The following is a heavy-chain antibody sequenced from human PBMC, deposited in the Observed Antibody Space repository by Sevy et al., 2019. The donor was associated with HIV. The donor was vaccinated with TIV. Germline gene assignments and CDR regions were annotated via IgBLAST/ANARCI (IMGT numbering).Heavy chain of an antibody. CDR1: GGSISSSSYY. D-gene: IGHD6-13*01. V-gene: IGHV4-39*01. CDR2: IYYSGST. J-gene: IGHJ4*02. CDR3: AGHDSSSWSFDY. Sequence: SETLSLTCTVSGGSISSSSYYWVWIRRPPGKGLEWIGSIYYSGSTYYNPPLKSRVTISVDTSKSQFSLKLSSVTAADTAVYYCAGHDSSSWSFDYWGQGTLVTVSS.